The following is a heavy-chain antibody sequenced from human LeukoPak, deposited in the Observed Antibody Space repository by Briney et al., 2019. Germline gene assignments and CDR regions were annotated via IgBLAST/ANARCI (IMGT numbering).Heavy chain of an antibody. CDR1: GYTFTSYY. CDR2: ITPSGGST. V-gene: IGHV1-46*01. Sequence: ASAKVSCKASGYTFTSYYIHWVRQAPGQGLEWMGIITPSGGSTSYAQKSQGRVTMTRDTSTSTVYMELSSLRSEDTAVYYCAREGGIAARPMDYWGQGTLVTVSS. J-gene: IGHJ4*02. CDR3: AREGGIAARPMDY. D-gene: IGHD6-6*01.